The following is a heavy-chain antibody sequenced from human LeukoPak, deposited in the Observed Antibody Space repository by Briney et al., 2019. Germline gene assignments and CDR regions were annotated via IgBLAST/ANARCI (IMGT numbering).Heavy chain of an antibody. Sequence: AASVKVSCKASGGTFSSYAISWVRQAPGQGLEWMGGIIPIFGTANYAQKFQGRVTITADESTSTAYMELSSLRSEDTAVYYCARGRPGRVYYYMDVWGKGTTVTISS. CDR3: ARGRPGRVYYYMDV. CDR1: GGTFSSYA. V-gene: IGHV1-69*13. D-gene: IGHD3-10*01. J-gene: IGHJ6*03. CDR2: IIPIFGTA.